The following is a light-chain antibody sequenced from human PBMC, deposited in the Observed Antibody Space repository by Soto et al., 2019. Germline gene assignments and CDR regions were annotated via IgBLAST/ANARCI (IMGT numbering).Light chain of an antibody. CDR1: QSVTGW. Sequence: IHMTHSPSTLSASVLYRVTITFLASQSVTGWLAWYQQKPGKAPKFLIYKTSNLESGVPSRFSGSGSGTEFTLTITSLQPDDFATYYCLHYDDDSETFGQGTKVDIK. CDR2: KTS. J-gene: IGKJ1*01. V-gene: IGKV1-5*03. CDR3: LHYDDDSET.